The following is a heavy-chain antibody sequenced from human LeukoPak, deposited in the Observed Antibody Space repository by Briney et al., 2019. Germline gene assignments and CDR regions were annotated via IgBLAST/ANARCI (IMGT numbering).Heavy chain of an antibody. V-gene: IGHV4-59*08. Sequence: SETLSLTCTVSGGSINSYYWSWIRQPPGKGLEWIGYIYYSGSTNYNPSLKSRVTISVDTSKNQFSLKLSSVTAADTAVYYCARLYSRTARGDAFDIWGQGTMVTVSS. CDR1: GGSINSYY. CDR3: ARLYSRTARGDAFDI. D-gene: IGHD6-13*01. J-gene: IGHJ3*02. CDR2: IYYSGST.